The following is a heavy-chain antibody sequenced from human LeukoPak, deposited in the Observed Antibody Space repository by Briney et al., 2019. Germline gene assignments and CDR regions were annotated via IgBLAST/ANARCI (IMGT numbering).Heavy chain of an antibody. CDR1: GFTFSNAW. V-gene: IGHV3-15*01. CDR3: TTGTTFGVVMYY. J-gene: IGHJ4*02. D-gene: IGHD3-3*01. Sequence: GGSLRLSCAASGFTFSNAWMSWVRQAPGKGLEWVGRIKSKTDGGTTDYAAPVKGRFTISRDDSKNTLYLQMNSLKTEDTAVYYCTTGTTFGVVMYYWGQGTLVTVSS. CDR2: IKSKTDGGTT.